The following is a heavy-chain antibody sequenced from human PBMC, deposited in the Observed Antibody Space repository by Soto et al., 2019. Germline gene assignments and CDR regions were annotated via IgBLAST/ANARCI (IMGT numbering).Heavy chain of an antibody. D-gene: IGHD4-17*01. J-gene: IGHJ3*02. CDR2: ISAYNGNT. Sequence: ASVKVSCKASGYTFTSYGISWVRQAPGQGLEWMGWISAYNGNTNYAQKLQGTVTMTSDTSTSTAYMELRSLRSDDTAVYYCARDLDSRYGDSDAFDIWGQGTMVTVSS. CDR3: ARDLDSRYGDSDAFDI. V-gene: IGHV1-18*01. CDR1: GYTFTSYG.